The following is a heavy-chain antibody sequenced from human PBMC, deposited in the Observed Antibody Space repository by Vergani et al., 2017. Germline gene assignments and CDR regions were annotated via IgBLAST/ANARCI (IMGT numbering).Heavy chain of an antibody. CDR3: AREIRSRGVVHNWFDP. Sequence: QVQLQQWGAGLLKPSETLSLTCAVYGGSFSGYYWSWIRQPPGKGLEWIGEINHSGSTNYNPSLKSRVTISVDTSKTQFSLKLSSVTAADTAVYYCAREIRSRGVVHNWFDPWGQGTLVTVSS. CDR1: GGSFSGYY. V-gene: IGHV4-34*01. J-gene: IGHJ5*02. CDR2: INHSGST. D-gene: IGHD3-3*01.